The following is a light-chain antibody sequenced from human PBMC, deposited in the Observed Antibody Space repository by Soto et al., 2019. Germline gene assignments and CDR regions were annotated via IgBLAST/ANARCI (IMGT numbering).Light chain of an antibody. J-gene: IGLJ1*01. CDR1: SSNIGAGYH. Sequence: QSVLTKPPSVSGAPGQRVTISCTGSSSNIGAGYHVHWYQQLPGTAPKLLMYTNNNRPSGVPDRFSGSKSGTSASLAITGLQAENEADYYCKSSVSSLSYVFETGTKV. CDR2: TNN. CDR3: KSSVSSLSYV. V-gene: IGLV1-40*01.